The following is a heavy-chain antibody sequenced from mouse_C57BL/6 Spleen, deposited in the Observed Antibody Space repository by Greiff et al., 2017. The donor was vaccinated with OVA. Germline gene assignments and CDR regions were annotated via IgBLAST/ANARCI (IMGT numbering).Heavy chain of an antibody. D-gene: IGHD2-4*01. CDR2: IDPSDSES. V-gene: IGHV1-52*01. J-gene: IGHJ2*01. Sequence: QVQLQQPGAELVRPGSSVKLSCKASGYTFTSYWMHWVKQRPIQGLEWIGNIDPSDSESHYNQKFKDKATLTVDKSSSTAYMQLSSLTSEDSAVYYCAIEGVYYDYDFDYWGQGTTLTVSS. CDR3: AIEGVYYDYDFDY. CDR1: GYTFTSYW.